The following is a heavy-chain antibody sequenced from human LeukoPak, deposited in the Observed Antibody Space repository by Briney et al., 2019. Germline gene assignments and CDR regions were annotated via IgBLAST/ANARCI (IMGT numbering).Heavy chain of an antibody. Sequence: PGGSLTLTCTASGFIFPNAWMHWVRQAPGKGLEWVGRIKYKNSGQTANYIAPVKGRFTISRDDSRNTLYLEIDSLKTDDTAIYYCVTDGGLLPYYFTYWGQGTLVTVSS. CDR1: GFIFPNAW. J-gene: IGHJ1*01. D-gene: IGHD3-10*01. CDR2: IKYKNSGQTA. V-gene: IGHV3-15*01. CDR3: VTDGGLLPYYFTY.